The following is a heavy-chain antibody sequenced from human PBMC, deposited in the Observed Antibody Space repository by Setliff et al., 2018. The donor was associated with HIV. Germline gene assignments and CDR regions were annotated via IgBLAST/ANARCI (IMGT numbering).Heavy chain of an antibody. V-gene: IGHV4-59*12. CDR1: GGSISGYY. CDR2: IFFTGNT. Sequence: PSETLSLTCTVSGGSISGYYWSWIRQPPGKGLEYIGSIFFTGNTIYNPSLKARVTLSVDMSKNQFSLKLSPVGAADTAVFYCARGRVYKGYYDISSSWGRYYYYHTDVWGQGTTVTVSS. D-gene: IGHD3-22*01. CDR3: ARGRVYKGYYDISSSWGRYYYYHTDV. J-gene: IGHJ6*03.